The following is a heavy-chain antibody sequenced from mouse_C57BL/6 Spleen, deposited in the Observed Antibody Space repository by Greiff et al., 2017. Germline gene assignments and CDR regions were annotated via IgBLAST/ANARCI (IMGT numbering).Heavy chain of an antibody. V-gene: IGHV1-81*01. CDR3: ARSDSLGYVDY. CDR2: IYPRSGNT. J-gene: IGHJ2*01. D-gene: IGHD3-2*02. CDR1: GYTFTSYG. Sequence: QVQLQQSGAELARPGASVKLSCKASGYTFTSYGISWVKQRTGQGLEWIGEIYPRSGNTYYNEKFKGKATLTADKSSRTAYMALRSLTSEDSAVYFCARSDSLGYVDYWGQGTTLTVAS.